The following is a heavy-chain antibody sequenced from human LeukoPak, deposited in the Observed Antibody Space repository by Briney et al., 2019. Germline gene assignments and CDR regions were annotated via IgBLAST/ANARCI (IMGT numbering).Heavy chain of an antibody. Sequence: GASVKVSCKASGYTFTSYGISWVRQAPGQGLEWMGWISAYNGNTNYAQKLQGRVTMTTDTSTSTAYMELRSLRSDDTAVYYCARESGGNSGESILLGVFDYWAREPWSPSPQ. J-gene: IGHJ4*02. D-gene: IGHD4-23*01. CDR3: ARESGGNSGESILLGVFDY. CDR2: ISAYNGNT. V-gene: IGHV1-18*01. CDR1: GYTFTSYG.